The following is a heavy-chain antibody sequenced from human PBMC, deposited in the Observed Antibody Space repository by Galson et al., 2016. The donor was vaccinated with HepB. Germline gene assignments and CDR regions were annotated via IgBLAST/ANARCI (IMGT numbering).Heavy chain of an antibody. D-gene: IGHD4-17*01. CDR3: ARALEYGSRNYYDYYAMDV. CDR1: GYRLTDYW. V-gene: IGHV5-10-1*01. Sequence: QSGAEVKEPGESLRISCQGSGYRLTDYWITWVRQVPGKGLQWMGRIDPDDSYTNYSPSFQGHVTISVDKSINTAYLQWSTLKASDTAIYYCARALEYGSRNYYDYYAMDVWGPGASV. CDR2: IDPDDSYT. J-gene: IGHJ6*02.